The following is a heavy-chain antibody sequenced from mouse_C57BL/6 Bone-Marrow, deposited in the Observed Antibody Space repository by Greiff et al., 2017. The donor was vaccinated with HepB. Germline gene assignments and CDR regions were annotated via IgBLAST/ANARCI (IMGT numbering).Heavy chain of an antibody. CDR1: GYTFTDHT. J-gene: IGHJ4*01. CDR3: ARRRDYGSSYAMDY. V-gene: IGHV1-78*01. CDR2: IYPRDGST. Sequence: VKLMESDAELVKPGASVKISCKVSGYTFTDHTIHWMKQRPEQGLEWIGYIYPRDGSTKYNEKFKGKATLTADKSSSTAYMQLNSLTSEDSAVYFCARRRDYGSSYAMDYWGQGTSVTVSS. D-gene: IGHD1-1*01.